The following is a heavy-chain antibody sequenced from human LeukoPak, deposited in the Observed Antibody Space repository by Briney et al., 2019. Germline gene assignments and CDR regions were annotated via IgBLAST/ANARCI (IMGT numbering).Heavy chain of an antibody. V-gene: IGHV3-30-3*01. D-gene: IGHD3-10*01. CDR3: ARGAVLWFGEQRYYFDY. J-gene: IGHJ4*02. CDR2: ISYDGSNK. CDR1: GFTFSSYA. Sequence: GGSLRLSCAASGFTFSSYAMHWVRQAPGKGLEWVAVISYDGSNKYYADSVKGRFTISRDNSKNTLYLQMNSLRAEDTAVYYCARGAVLWFGEQRYYFDYWGQGTLVTVSS.